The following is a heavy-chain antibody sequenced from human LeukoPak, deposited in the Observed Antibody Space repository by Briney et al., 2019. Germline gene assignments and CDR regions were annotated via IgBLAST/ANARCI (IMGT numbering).Heavy chain of an antibody. CDR1: GFTFSTYS. J-gene: IGHJ2*01. D-gene: IGHD3-16*01. Sequence: GGSLRLSCAASGFTFSTYSMNWVRQAPGKGLEWVSSISSTTNSKYYADSVKGRFTISRDNAKNSLYLQMNSLRVEDTAVYYCASDWASPVHWYFDLWGRGTQVTVSS. CDR3: ASDWASPVHWYFDL. CDR2: ISSTTNSK. V-gene: IGHV3-21*01.